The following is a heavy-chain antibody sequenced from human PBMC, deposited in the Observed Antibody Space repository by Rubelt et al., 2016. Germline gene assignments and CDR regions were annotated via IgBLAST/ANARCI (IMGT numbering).Heavy chain of an antibody. CDR1: GYTFTGYY. CDR2: INPNSGGT. CDR3: ARSPRYDFEDNWFDP. V-gene: IGHV1-2*02. D-gene: IGHD3-3*01. Sequence: QVQLVQSGAEVKKPGASVKVSCKASGYTFTGYYMHWVRQAPGQGLEWMGWINPNSGGTNYAQKVQGRVNMTRDKSISTGYMELSRLRADGTAVYYCARSPRYDFEDNWFDPWGQGTLVTVSS. J-gene: IGHJ5*02.